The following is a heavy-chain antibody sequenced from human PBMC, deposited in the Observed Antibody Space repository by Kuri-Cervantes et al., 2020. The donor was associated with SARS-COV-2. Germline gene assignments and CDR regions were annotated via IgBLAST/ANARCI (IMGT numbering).Heavy chain of an antibody. J-gene: IGHJ3*02. CDR3: ARRGAGSSSAAFDI. CDR2: IYHSGST. D-gene: IGHD6-6*01. CDR1: GYSISSGYY. V-gene: IGHV4-38-2*01. Sequence: GSLRLSCAVSGYSISSGYYWGWIRQPPGKGLEWIAIIYHSGSTYYNPSLKSRVTISLDTSKNQFSPKLSSVTAADTAVYYCARRGAGSSSAAFDIWGLGTMVTVSS.